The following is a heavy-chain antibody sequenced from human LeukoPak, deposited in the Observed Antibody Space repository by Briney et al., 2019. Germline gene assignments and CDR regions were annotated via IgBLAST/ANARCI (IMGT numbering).Heavy chain of an antibody. Sequence: GGSLRLSCAASGFTFSTYTMAWVRQAPGGGLEWVSGISGNGGRTYYADSVKGRFAISRDDSKSTLYLQMNSLRAEDTAVYYCAKLGGYDLDYWGQGTLVTVSS. CDR1: GFTFSTYT. J-gene: IGHJ4*02. CDR3: AKLGGYDLDY. CDR2: ISGNGGRT. D-gene: IGHD5-12*01. V-gene: IGHV3-23*01.